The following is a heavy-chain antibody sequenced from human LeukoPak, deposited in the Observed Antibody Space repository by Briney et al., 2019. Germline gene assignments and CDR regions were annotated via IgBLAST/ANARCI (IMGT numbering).Heavy chain of an antibody. CDR2: ISSSGDTI. J-gene: IGHJ4*02. D-gene: IGHD4-17*01. CDR1: GFTFRSYE. Sequence: PGGSLRLSCAVSGFTFRSYEMNWVRQAPGKGLEWVSYISSSGDTIHYADSSKGRFTISRDNAKNSVYLQMNSLRAEDTAIYYCARVGDYGSFDYWGQGTLVTVSS. V-gene: IGHV3-48*03. CDR3: ARVGDYGSFDY.